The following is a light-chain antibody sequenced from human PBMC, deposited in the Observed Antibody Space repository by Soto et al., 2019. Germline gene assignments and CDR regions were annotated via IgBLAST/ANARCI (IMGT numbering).Light chain of an antibody. CDR2: GAS. CDR1: QSISNN. J-gene: IGKJ5*01. CDR3: QQYRNWPPIT. Sequence: ETLMGQRPANLCLAAGGAATVCCRARQSISNNLAWYQQKLGQAPRLLIYGASTRATGIPARFSGSGSGTQSTLPISSLQSDDFAVYYCQQYRNWPPITTGQGTRLEIK. V-gene: IGKV3D-15*01.